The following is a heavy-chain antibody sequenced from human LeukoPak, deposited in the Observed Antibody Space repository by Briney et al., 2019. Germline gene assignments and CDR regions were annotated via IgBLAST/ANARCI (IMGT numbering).Heavy chain of an antibody. CDR1: GFTFSSFG. Sequence: PGRSLRLSCAASGFTFSSFGMHWVRQAPGKGLEWVALISYDGSNNYYADSVKGRFTISRDNSKNTLYLQMNSLRAEDTAVYYCAKRAVATNYLDYWGQGTLVTVSS. J-gene: IGHJ4*02. D-gene: IGHD1-26*01. V-gene: IGHV3-30*18. CDR2: ISYDGSNN. CDR3: AKRAVATNYLDY.